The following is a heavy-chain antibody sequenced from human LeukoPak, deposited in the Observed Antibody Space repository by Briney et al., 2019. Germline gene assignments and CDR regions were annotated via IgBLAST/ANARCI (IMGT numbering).Heavy chain of an antibody. J-gene: IGHJ1*01. D-gene: IGHD4-17*01. CDR1: GGSISSTTYY. Sequence: SETLSLTCTVSGGSISSTTYYWAWIRQPPGKGLEWIGSIYYSGSTYYNPSLKSRVTISVDTSKNQFSLKLSSVTAADTAVYYCARDGDYVSAEYFQHWGQGTLVTVSS. CDR3: ARDGDYVSAEYFQH. CDR2: IYYSGST. V-gene: IGHV4-39*07.